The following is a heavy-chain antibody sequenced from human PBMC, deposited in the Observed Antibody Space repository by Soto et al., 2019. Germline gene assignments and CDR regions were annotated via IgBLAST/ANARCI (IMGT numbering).Heavy chain of an antibody. J-gene: IGHJ4*02. CDR3: AKDTDVVGAAYKFDY. V-gene: IGHV3-30*18. CDR2: ISYDGGNK. Sequence: LRLSCVASGFSFSSYGMHWVRQAPGKGLEWVAVISYDGGNKYYADSVKGRFTISRDNSKNTLDLQMNSLRGEDTAVYYCAKDTDVVGAAYKFDYWGQGTLVTVSS. D-gene: IGHD1-26*01. CDR1: GFSFSSYG.